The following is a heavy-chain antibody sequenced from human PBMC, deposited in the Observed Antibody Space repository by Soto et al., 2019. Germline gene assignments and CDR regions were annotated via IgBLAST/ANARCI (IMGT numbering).Heavy chain of an antibody. Sequence: PSQTLSHTCTVSGGSIRPSYWTSFRQPPGKGLEWIGYIYYSGSTNYNPSLKSRVTISVDTSKNQFSLKLSSVTAADTAVYYCASNTYSFYYYGMDVWGQGTTVT. CDR2: IYYSGST. D-gene: IGHD4-4*01. CDR3: ASNTYSFYYYGMDV. CDR1: GGSIRPSY. J-gene: IGHJ6*02. V-gene: IGHV4-59*01.